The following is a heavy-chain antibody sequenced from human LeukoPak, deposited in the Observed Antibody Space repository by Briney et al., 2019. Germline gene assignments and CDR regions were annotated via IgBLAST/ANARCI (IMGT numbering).Heavy chain of an antibody. D-gene: IGHD3-10*01. CDR1: GFTFSSYA. CDR2: ISYDGSNK. J-gene: IGHJ6*02. CDR3: ARDIRTYYYGSGSYTAGMDV. Sequence: GGSLRLSCAASGFTFSSYAMHWVRQAPGKGLEWVAVISYDGSNKYYADSVKGRFTISRDNSKNTLYLQMNSLRAEDTAVYYCARDIRTYYYGSGSYTAGMDVWGQGTTVTVSS. V-gene: IGHV3-30-3*01.